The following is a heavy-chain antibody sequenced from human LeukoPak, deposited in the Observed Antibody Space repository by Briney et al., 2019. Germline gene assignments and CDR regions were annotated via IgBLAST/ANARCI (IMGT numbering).Heavy chain of an antibody. CDR2: VYYSGST. Sequence: PSETPSLTCTVSGGSISSSSYYWGWIRQPPGKGLEWIGSVYYSGSTYYNPSLKSRVTISVDTSKNQFSLQLSSVTAADTAVYYCARLASGSSIYYYYMDVWGKGTTVTVSS. CDR3: ARLASGSSIYYYYMDV. CDR1: GGSISSSSYY. V-gene: IGHV4-39*01. D-gene: IGHD3-10*01. J-gene: IGHJ6*03.